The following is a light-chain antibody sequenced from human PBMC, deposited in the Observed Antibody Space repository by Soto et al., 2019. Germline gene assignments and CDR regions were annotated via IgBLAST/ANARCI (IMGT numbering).Light chain of an antibody. V-gene: IGKV1D-12*01. J-gene: IGKJ5*01. Sequence: DIQMTQSPSSVSASVGDRVTITCRASQGIGSWLAWYQQKPGKAPKLLIYAASTLQSGVPSRFSGSGSGTDFTLTISSLQPDDFATYYCQQSNSFPITFGQGTRQETK. CDR1: QGIGSW. CDR3: QQSNSFPIT. CDR2: AAS.